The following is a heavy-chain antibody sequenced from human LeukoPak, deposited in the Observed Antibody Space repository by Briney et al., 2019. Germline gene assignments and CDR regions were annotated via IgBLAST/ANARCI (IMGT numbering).Heavy chain of an antibody. J-gene: IGHJ4*02. CDR1: GCSFTSYW. CDR3: VRSPQLDYLLSFDY. V-gene: IGHV5-51*01. Sequence: GESLKISCKGSGCSFTSYWIGWVRQMPGKGLEWMGIIYPGDSDTRYSPSFQGQVTISADKSISTAYLQWSSLKASDTAMYYCVRSPQLDYLLSFDYWGQGTLVTVSS. D-gene: IGHD3-9*01. CDR2: IYPGDSDT.